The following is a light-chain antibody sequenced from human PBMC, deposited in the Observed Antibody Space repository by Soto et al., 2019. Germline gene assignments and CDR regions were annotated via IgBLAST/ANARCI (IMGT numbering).Light chain of an antibody. V-gene: IGKV1-12*01. Sequence: DIEMTQSPSTLSASVGDTATITCRASQDIYNRLAWFQQQPGRPPKYVIQAATMLQSGFPSRFAGSGSGRDFTLTIHTLQQEDSVTFYCLQVANFARTFGQGTKVDIK. CDR1: QDIYNR. J-gene: IGKJ1*01. CDR3: LQVANFART. CDR2: AAT.